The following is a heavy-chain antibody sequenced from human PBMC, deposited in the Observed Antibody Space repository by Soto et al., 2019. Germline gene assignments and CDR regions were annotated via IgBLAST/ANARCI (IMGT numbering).Heavy chain of an antibody. CDR2: ISSSSSYI. Sequence: GGSLRLSCAASGFTFSSYSMNWVRQAPGKGLEWVSSISSSSSYIYYADSVKGRFTISRDNAKNSLYLQMNSLRAEDTAVYYCARGPWSGYYGNWFDPWGQGTLVTVSS. CDR1: GFTFSSYS. J-gene: IGHJ5*02. V-gene: IGHV3-21*01. D-gene: IGHD3-3*01. CDR3: ARGPWSGYYGNWFDP.